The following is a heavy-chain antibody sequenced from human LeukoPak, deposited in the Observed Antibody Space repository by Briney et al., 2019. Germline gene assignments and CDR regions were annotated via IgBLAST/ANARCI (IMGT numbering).Heavy chain of an antibody. CDR2: ISYDGSNE. V-gene: IGHV3-30-3*01. Sequence: GKSLRLSCAASGFTFSSYPMHWVRQAPGKGLEWVAVISYDGSNEYYADSVKGRFTISRDNSKNTLYLQMNSLRAEDTAVYYCARSHSGGWYGIEYWGQGTLATVSS. D-gene: IGHD6-19*01. CDR1: GFTFSSYP. J-gene: IGHJ4*02. CDR3: ARSHSGGWYGIEY.